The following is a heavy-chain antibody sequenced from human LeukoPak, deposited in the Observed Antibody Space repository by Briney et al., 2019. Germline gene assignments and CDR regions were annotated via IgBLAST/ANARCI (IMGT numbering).Heavy chain of an antibody. V-gene: IGHV3-30*03. CDR3: ARVHYYYGMDV. Sequence: PGGSLRLSCAASGFTFSSYGMHWVRQAPGKGLEWVAVISYDGSNKYYADSVKGRFTISRDNSKNTLYLQMNSLRAEDTALYHCARVHYYYGMDVWGQGTTVTVSS. CDR2: ISYDGSNK. J-gene: IGHJ6*02. CDR1: GFTFSSYG.